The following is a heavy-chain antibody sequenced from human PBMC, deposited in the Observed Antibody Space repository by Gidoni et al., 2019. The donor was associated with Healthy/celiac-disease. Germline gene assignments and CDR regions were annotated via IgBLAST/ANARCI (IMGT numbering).Heavy chain of an antibody. CDR2: IKQDGSEK. J-gene: IGHJ6*03. D-gene: IGHD2-8*01. V-gene: IGHV3-7*03. CDR3: ARGGDCTNGVCPQDYYYYYYMDV. Sequence: EVQLVASGGGLVQPGGSRRLSCAASGFTCSSYWMSWVRRAPGKGLEWVANIKQDGSEKYYVDSVKGRFTISSDNAKNSLYLQMNSLRAEDTAVYYCARGGDCTNGVCPQDYYYYYYMDVWGKGTTVTVSS. CDR1: GFTCSSYW.